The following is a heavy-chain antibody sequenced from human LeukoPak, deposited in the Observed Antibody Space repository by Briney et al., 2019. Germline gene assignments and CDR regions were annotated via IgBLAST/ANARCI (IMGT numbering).Heavy chain of an antibody. CDR3: ARPVVAATTPDTFDI. CDR1: GFTFSSYE. D-gene: IGHD2-15*01. Sequence: GGSLRLSCAASGFTFSSYEMNWVRQAPGKGLEWVSYISSSGSTIYYADSVKGRFTMSRDNAKNSLYLQMNSLRAEDTAVYYCARPVVAATTPDTFDIWGQGTMVTVSS. J-gene: IGHJ3*02. CDR2: ISSSGSTI. V-gene: IGHV3-48*03.